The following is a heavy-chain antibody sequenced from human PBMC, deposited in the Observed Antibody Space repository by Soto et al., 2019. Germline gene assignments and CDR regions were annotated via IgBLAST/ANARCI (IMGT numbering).Heavy chain of an antibody. D-gene: IGHD2-15*01. Sequence: QVQLQESGPGLVKPSQTLSVTCTVSGGFIRTGGYYWSWIRQPPGKALEWIGYISSTGSTYYNPSLKSRITISVATAKNQCSLTLSSVTAADTAVYSCARRIHCSSSSCAFDPWGQGTLVNVSS. CDR1: GGFIRTGGYY. J-gene: IGHJ5*02. CDR3: ARRIHCSSSSCAFDP. V-gene: IGHV4-31*03. CDR2: ISSTGST.